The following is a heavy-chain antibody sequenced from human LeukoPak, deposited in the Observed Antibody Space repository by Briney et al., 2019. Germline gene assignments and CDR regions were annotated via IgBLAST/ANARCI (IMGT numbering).Heavy chain of an antibody. D-gene: IGHD3-22*01. Sequence: SETLSLTCTVSGGSISSGGYYWSWIRQHPGKGLEWIGYIYYSGSTYYNPFLKSRVTISVDTSKNQFSLKLSSVTAADTAVYYCARDLETLYYYDSSGYYRHDAFDIWGQGTMVTVSS. V-gene: IGHV4-31*03. CDR3: ARDLETLYYYDSSGYYRHDAFDI. CDR2: IYYSGST. J-gene: IGHJ3*02. CDR1: GGSISSGGYY.